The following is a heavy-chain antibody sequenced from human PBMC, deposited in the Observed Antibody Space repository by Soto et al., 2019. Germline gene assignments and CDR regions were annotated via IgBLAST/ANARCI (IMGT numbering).Heavy chain of an antibody. CDR3: ARSMGSYYYGMDV. Sequence: QVQLQESGPGLVKPSETLSLTCTVSGGSISSYYWSWIRQPPGKGLEWIGYIYYSGSTNYNPSLKSRVTISVDTSKNQFSLKLSSVTAADTAVYYCARSMGSYYYGMDVWGQGTTVTVSS. D-gene: IGHD2-8*01. CDR2: IYYSGST. V-gene: IGHV4-59*01. CDR1: GGSISSYY. J-gene: IGHJ6*02.